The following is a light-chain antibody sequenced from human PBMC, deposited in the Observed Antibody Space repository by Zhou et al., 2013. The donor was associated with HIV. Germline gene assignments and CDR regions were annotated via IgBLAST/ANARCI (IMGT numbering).Light chain of an antibody. CDR2: LGS. Sequence: DIVMTQSPLSLPVTPGEPASISCRSSQSLLHSNGYNYLDWYLQKPGQSPQLLIYLGSSRASGVPGRFSGSGSGTDFTLKISRVEAEDVGVYYCMQTLQTSITFGQGTRLEIK. CDR3: MQTLQTSIT. V-gene: IGKV2-28*01. J-gene: IGKJ5*01. CDR1: QSLLHSNGYNY.